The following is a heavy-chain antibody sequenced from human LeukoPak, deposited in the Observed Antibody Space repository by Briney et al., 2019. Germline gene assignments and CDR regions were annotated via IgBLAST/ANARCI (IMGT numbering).Heavy chain of an antibody. V-gene: IGHV4-4*09. D-gene: IGHD2/OR15-2a*01. CDR3: ARHSDFSLPPDAFDT. Sequence: SETLSLTCTVSGGSISSYYWSWIRQPPGKGLEWIGYIYTSGSTNYNPSLKSRVTISVDTSKNQFSLKLSSVTAADTAVYYCARHSDFSLPPDAFDTWGQGTMVTVSS. J-gene: IGHJ3*02. CDR1: GGSISSYY. CDR2: IYTSGST.